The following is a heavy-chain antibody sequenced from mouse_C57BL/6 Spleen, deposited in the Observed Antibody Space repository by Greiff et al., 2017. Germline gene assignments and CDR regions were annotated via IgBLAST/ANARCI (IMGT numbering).Heavy chain of an antibody. Sequence: EVKVIESGEGLVKPGGSLKLSCAASGFTFSSYAMSWVRQTPEKRLEWVAYISSGGDYIYYADTVKGRFTISRDNARNTLYLQMSSLKSEDTAMYYCTRDWGLLPVAYWGQGTLVTVSA. CDR2: ISSGGDYI. V-gene: IGHV5-9-1*02. J-gene: IGHJ3*01. CDR1: GFTFSSYA. D-gene: IGHD2-10*01. CDR3: TRDWGLLPVAY.